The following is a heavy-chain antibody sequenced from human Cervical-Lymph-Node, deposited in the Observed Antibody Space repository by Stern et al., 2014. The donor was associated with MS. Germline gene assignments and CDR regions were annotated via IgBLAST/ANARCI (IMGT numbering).Heavy chain of an antibody. Sequence: DQLVESGAEVKKPGASVKVSCKASEYTFTGYYINWLRQAPGQGLEWMGLINPTSGCTNYEQKFQGRVTMTRDTSISTAYMELSSLRSNDTAVYYCARKMRMDDAFDIWGQGTMVSVSS. CDR2: INPTSGCT. J-gene: IGHJ3*02. CDR1: EYTFTGYY. CDR3: ARKMRMDDAFDI. D-gene: IGHD2-15*01. V-gene: IGHV1-2*02.